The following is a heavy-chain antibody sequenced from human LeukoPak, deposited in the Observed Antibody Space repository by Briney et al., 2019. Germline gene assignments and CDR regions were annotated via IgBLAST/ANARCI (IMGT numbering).Heavy chain of an antibody. CDR2: RYDSRGT. J-gene: IGHJ5*02. Sequence: PSETLSLTCTVSGASISSSDYYWGWIRQPSGKGLEWIGSRYDSRGTHYNPSLKGRVTMSVDTSKNQFSLRLTSVTAADTAVYYCARDGGEVGASTWFDPWGQGTLVTVSS. CDR1: GASISSSDYY. V-gene: IGHV4-39*07. CDR3: ARDGGEVGASTWFDP. D-gene: IGHD1-26*01.